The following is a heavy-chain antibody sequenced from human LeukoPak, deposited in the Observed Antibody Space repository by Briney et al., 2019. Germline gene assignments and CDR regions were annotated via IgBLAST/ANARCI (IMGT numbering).Heavy chain of an antibody. V-gene: IGHV3-21*01. J-gene: IGHJ2*01. Sequence: GGSLRLSCAASGFTFSSYSMNWVRQPPGKGLEWVSSISSSSSYIYYADSVKGRFTISRDNAKNSLYLQMNSLRAEDTAVYYCARDRTSYFDLWGRGTLVTVSS. CDR1: GFTFSSYS. D-gene: IGHD3-16*01. CDR3: ARDRTSYFDL. CDR2: ISSSSSYI.